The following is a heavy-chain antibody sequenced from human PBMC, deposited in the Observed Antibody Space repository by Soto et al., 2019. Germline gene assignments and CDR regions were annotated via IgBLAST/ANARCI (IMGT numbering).Heavy chain of an antibody. Sequence: QVQLQESGPGLVKPSQTLSLTCTVSGDSISSGGYYWSWIREHPGKGLEWIAHIYYSGGTYYNPSLKSRVTISVDTSKHQFSLKLSSVTEADTAVYYSARSPHFHGYTDDWGLGSLVTVSS. V-gene: IGHV4-31*03. CDR3: ARSPHFHGYTDD. J-gene: IGHJ4*02. CDR2: IYYSGGT. D-gene: IGHD5-12*01. CDR1: GDSISSGGYY.